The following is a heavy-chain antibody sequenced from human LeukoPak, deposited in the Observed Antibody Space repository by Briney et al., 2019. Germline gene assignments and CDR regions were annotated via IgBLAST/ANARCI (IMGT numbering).Heavy chain of an antibody. CDR2: IYYSGST. Sequence: SETLSLTCTVSGGSISSGGYYWSWIRQHPGKGLEWIGYIYYSGSTYYNPSLKSRVTISVDTSKNQFSLKLSSVTAADTAVYYCARGIHTDDYGDYDPGDYYFDYWGQGTLVTVSS. CDR1: GGSISSGGYY. J-gene: IGHJ4*02. CDR3: ARGIHTDDYGDYDPGDYYFDY. V-gene: IGHV4-31*03. D-gene: IGHD4-17*01.